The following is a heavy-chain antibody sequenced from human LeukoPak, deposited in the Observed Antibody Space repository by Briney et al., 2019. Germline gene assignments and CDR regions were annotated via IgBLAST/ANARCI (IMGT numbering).Heavy chain of an antibody. CDR3: AKTIDLEGAPAWYLHL. CDR1: GFTFNGYA. V-gene: IGHV3-23*01. J-gene: IGHJ2*01. D-gene: IGHD5-24*01. CDR2: ISGSGGST. Sequence: PGGSLRLSCAASGFTFNGYAMSWVRQAPGKGLEWVSAISGSGGSTYYADSVKGRFTISRDHSKNTLYLQMNSLRAVDTVVYHCAKTIDLEGAPAWYLHLWRRATLDTVSS.